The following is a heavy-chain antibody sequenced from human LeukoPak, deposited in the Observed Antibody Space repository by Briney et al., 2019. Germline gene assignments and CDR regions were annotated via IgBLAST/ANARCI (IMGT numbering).Heavy chain of an antibody. CDR1: GGSISTYY. Sequence: PSETLSLTCTVSGGSISTYYWSWIRQPPGKGLEWIGYIYYSGRTNYNPSLKSRVTIPVDTSQNQFSLRLSSVTAADTAVYYCARHPQGAAQGSVFDYWGQGTLVTVSS. CDR3: ARHPQGAAQGSVFDY. CDR2: IYYSGRT. J-gene: IGHJ4*02. V-gene: IGHV4-59*08. D-gene: IGHD2-15*01.